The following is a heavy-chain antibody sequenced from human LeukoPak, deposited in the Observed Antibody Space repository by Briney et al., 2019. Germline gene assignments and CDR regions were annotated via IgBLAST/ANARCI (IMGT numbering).Heavy chain of an antibody. CDR2: INPSGGST. Sequence: ASVKVSCKASGYTFTSYYIHWVRQAPGQGLEWMGVINPSGGSTTYAQKLQGRVTVTGDTSTSTVYMELSSLRFEDTAVYYCALPFRGYTYGSSGGGADYWGQGTLVTVSS. J-gene: IGHJ4*02. CDR3: ALPFRGYTYGSSGGGADY. V-gene: IGHV1-46*01. CDR1: GYTFTSYY. D-gene: IGHD5-18*01.